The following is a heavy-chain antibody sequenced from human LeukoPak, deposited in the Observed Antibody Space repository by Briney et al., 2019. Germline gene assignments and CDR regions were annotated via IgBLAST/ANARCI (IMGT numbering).Heavy chain of an antibody. J-gene: IGHJ4*02. D-gene: IGHD1-26*01. V-gene: IGHV3-48*02. Sequence: GGSLRLSCAASGFTFSSYSMNWVRQAPGKGLEWVSHITASGTAMFYADSVKGRFTISRDSAKNSLYLQMNSLRDEDTAVYYCASSGNYRFDYWGQGTLVIVSS. CDR3: ASSGNYRFDY. CDR2: ITASGTAM. CDR1: GFTFSSYS.